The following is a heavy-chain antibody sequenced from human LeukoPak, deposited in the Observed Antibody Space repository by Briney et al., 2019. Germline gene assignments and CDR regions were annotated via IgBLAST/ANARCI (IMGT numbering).Heavy chain of an antibody. CDR2: IYYSGST. J-gene: IGHJ6*02. V-gene: IGHV4-59*01. D-gene: IGHD1-26*01. CDR3: ARGGTVRNGMDV. CDR1: GGSISSYY. Sequence: PSETLSLTCTLSGGSISSYYWSWIRQPPGKGLEWIGYIYYSGSTNYNPSLKSRVTISVDTSRNQFSLKLSSVTAADTAVYYCARGGTVRNGMDVWGQGTTVTVSS.